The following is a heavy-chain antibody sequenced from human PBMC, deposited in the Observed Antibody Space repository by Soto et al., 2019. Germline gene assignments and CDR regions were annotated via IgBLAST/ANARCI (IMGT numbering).Heavy chain of an antibody. CDR1: GFTFSSYA. Sequence: EVQRLESGGGLVQPGGSLRLSCAASGFTFSSYAMSWVRQAPGKGLECVSAISGSGGSTYYADSVKARFTISRDNSKNTLYLQMNSLRAEDTAVDDCAYSSTPFDYWGQGTLVTVSS. V-gene: IGHV3-23*01. J-gene: IGHJ4*02. D-gene: IGHD6-13*01. CDR3: AYSSTPFDY. CDR2: ISGSGGST.